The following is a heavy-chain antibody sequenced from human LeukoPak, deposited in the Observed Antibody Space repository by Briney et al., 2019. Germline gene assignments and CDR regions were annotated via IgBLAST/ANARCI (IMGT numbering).Heavy chain of an antibody. CDR2: IIPIFDTA. Sequence: SVKVSCKASGGTFSNYAISWVRQAPRQGLEWMGGIIPIFDTADNAQKFQGRLTITADESTSTAYMELSSLRAEDTAVYYCARDLLGSATSYSSGAWDYWGQGTLVTVSS. J-gene: IGHJ4*02. V-gene: IGHV1-69*13. D-gene: IGHD3-9*01. CDR3: ARDLLGSATSYSSGAWDY. CDR1: GGTFSNYA.